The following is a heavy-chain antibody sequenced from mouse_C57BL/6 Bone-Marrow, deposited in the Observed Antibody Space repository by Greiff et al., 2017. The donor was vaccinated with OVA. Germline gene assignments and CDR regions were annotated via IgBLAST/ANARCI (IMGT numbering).Heavy chain of an antibody. Sequence: VQLQQSGPGLVKPSQSLSLTCSVTGYSITSGYYWNWIRQFPGNKLEWMGYISYDGSNNYNPSLKNRISITRDTSKNQFFLKLNSVTTEDTATYYCARGVVAEGNWYFDVWGTGTTVTVSS. CDR2: ISYDGSN. J-gene: IGHJ1*03. CDR3: ARGVVAEGNWYFDV. D-gene: IGHD1-1*01. CDR1: GYSITSGYY. V-gene: IGHV3-6*01.